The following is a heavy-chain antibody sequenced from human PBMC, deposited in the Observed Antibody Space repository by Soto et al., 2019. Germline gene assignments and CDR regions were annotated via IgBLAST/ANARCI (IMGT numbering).Heavy chain of an antibody. Sequence: GGSLRLSCAASGVTFSSYGMHWFRQAPGKGLEWVAVISYDGTNKYYADSVKGRFTISRDDSKNTLYLQMNSLRPEDTAVYYCAKEKATRGYSFLVDYWGQGTLVTVSS. D-gene: IGHD5-18*01. CDR1: GVTFSSYG. J-gene: IGHJ4*02. V-gene: IGHV3-30*18. CDR2: ISYDGTNK. CDR3: AKEKATRGYSFLVDY.